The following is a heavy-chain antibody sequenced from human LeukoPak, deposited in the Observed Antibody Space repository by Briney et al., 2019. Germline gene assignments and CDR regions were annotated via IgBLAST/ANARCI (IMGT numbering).Heavy chain of an antibody. D-gene: IGHD4-17*01. Sequence: SETLSLTCTVSGGSMKSGTYYWSWIRQPAGEGLEWIGRIYTSGSTNYNPSLKSRVTISIDTSKNQFSLNLSSVTAADTAVYYCARGDSNDNDYGDYPDYWGQGTLVTVSS. CDR2: IYTSGST. CDR3: ARGDSNDNDYGDYPDY. V-gene: IGHV4-61*02. J-gene: IGHJ4*02. CDR1: GGSMKSGTYY.